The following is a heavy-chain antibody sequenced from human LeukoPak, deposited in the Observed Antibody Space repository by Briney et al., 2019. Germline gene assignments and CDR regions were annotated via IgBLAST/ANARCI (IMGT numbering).Heavy chain of an antibody. D-gene: IGHD7-27*01. CDR3: ARDLNWETY. Sequence: KAGGSLRLSCAASGFTFSSYSMNWVRQAPGKGLEWVSSISSSSSYIYYADSARGRFTISRDNAKNSLYLQMNSLRAEDTAVYYCARDLNWETYWGQGTLVSVSS. V-gene: IGHV3-21*01. J-gene: IGHJ4*02. CDR2: ISSSSSYI. CDR1: GFTFSSYS.